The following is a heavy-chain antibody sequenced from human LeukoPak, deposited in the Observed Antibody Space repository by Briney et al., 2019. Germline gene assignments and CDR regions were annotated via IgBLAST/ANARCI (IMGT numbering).Heavy chain of an antibody. Sequence: PSETLSLTCTVSGGSLSSYFWSWIREPPGKGLEWFAYIYYSGSTNYNPSLKSRVTISVDTSKNQFSLKLSSVAAADTAVYYCARQPSSWFTSFDSWGQGTLVTVSS. D-gene: IGHD6-13*01. CDR1: GGSLSSYF. J-gene: IGHJ4*02. CDR3: ARQPSSWFTSFDS. CDR2: IYYSGST. V-gene: IGHV4-59*01.